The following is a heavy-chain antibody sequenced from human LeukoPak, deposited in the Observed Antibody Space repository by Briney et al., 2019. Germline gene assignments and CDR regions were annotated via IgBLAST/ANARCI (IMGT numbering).Heavy chain of an antibody. D-gene: IGHD6-13*01. Sequence: GGSLRLSCAASGFTFSSYAMSWVRQAPGKGLEWVAVISYDGSNKYYADSVKSRFTISRDNSKNTLYLQMNSLRAEDTAVYYCARASSSWYKDAFDIWGQGTMVTVSS. CDR1: GFTFSSYA. CDR3: ARASSSWYKDAFDI. V-gene: IGHV3-30-3*01. CDR2: ISYDGSNK. J-gene: IGHJ3*02.